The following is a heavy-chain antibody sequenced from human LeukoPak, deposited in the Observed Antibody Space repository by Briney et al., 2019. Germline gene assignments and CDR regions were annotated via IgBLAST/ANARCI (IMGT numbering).Heavy chain of an antibody. CDR2: MNPNSGNT. J-gene: IGHJ3*02. V-gene: IGHV1-8*01. Sequence: ASVKVSCKASGYTFTSYDINWVRQATGQGLEWMGWMNPNSGNTGYAQKFQGRVTMTRNTSIRTAYMELSSLRSEDTAVYYCARNIVVVVAATPSHAFDIWGQGTMVTVSS. D-gene: IGHD2-15*01. CDR3: ARNIVVVVAATPSHAFDI. CDR1: GYTFTSYD.